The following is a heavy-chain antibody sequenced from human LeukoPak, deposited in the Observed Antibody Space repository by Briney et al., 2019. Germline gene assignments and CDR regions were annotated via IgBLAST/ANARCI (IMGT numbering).Heavy chain of an antibody. J-gene: IGHJ4*02. CDR1: GGSISSGGYY. CDR2: IYYSGST. D-gene: IGHD3-10*01. Sequence: KPSETLSLTCTVSGGSISSGGYYWSWIRQHPGKGLEWIGYIYYSGSTYYNPSLKSRVTISVDTSKNQFSLKLSSVTAADTAVYYCARVGTNYYGSGSYYRSFDYRGQGTLVTVSS. CDR3: ARVGTNYYGSGSYYRSFDY. V-gene: IGHV4-31*03.